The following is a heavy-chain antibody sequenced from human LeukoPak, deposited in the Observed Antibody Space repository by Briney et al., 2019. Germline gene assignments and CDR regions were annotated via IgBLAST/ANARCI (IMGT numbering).Heavy chain of an antibody. V-gene: IGHV1-58*01. CDR1: GFTFTISA. Sequence: GASVKVSCKASGFTFTISAVQWVRQARGQRLEWIGWIVVGSGNTNYAQKFQERVTITRDMSTSTAYMELSSLRSEDTAVYYCAAPRDGVPAALDQFDYWGQGTLVTVSS. CDR2: IVVGSGNT. D-gene: IGHD2-2*01. J-gene: IGHJ4*02. CDR3: AAPRDGVPAALDQFDY.